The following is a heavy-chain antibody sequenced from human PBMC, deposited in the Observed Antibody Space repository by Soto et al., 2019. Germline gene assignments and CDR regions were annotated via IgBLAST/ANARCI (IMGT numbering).Heavy chain of an antibody. V-gene: IGHV3-30*18. CDR3: AKDSMASGYDDYSDC. D-gene: IGHD5-12*01. J-gene: IGHJ4*02. CDR2: ISSHGDKR. Sequence: VQLVESGGSVVQRGGSLRLSCAASGLAFSAFGLLWVRQTPGKGLELVAFISSHGDKRYYGDSVQGRFTDSRDDSKYTLSLQMTSLSPEDTAVYYCAKDSMASGYDDYSDCWGKGTPVTVSS. CDR1: GLAFSAFG.